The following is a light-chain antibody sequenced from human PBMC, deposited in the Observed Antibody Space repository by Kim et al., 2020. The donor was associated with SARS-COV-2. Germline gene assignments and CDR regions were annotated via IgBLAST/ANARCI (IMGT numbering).Light chain of an antibody. V-gene: IGKV1-8*01. J-gene: IGKJ3*01. CDR3: QQYYSYPHT. CDR1: QGISSY. Sequence: ASTGDRVTLTCRASQGISSYLAWYQQKPGKAPKLLIYAASTLQSGVPSRFSGSGSGTDFTLTISCLQSEDFATYYCQQYYSYPHTFGPGTKVDIK. CDR2: AAS.